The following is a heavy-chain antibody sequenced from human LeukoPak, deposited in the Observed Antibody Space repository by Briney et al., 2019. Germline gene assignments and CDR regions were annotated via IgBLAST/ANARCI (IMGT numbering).Heavy chain of an antibody. Sequence: GGSLRLSCAASGFTFSSYSMNWVRQAPGKGLEWVANIQQDGSEKYYVDSVKGRFTISRDNAKNSLYLQMNSLRVEDTAVYYCARDGYGDYSYWGQGTLVTVSS. CDR2: IQQDGSEK. CDR1: GFTFSSYS. J-gene: IGHJ4*02. D-gene: IGHD4-17*01. V-gene: IGHV3-7*01. CDR3: ARDGYGDYSY.